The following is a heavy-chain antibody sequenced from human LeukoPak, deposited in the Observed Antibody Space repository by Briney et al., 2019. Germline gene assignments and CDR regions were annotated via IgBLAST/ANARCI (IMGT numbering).Heavy chain of an antibody. CDR1: GGTFSSYT. CDR2: IIPILSIA. V-gene: IGHV1-69*02. CDR3: AIYLGYYYDSSGYSGAFDI. Sequence: SVKVSCKASGGTFSSYTISWVRQAPGQGLEWMGRIIPILSIANYARKFQGRVTITADKSTSTAYMELSSLRSEDTAVYYCAIYLGYYYDSSGYSGAFDIWGQGTMVTVSS. D-gene: IGHD3-22*01. J-gene: IGHJ3*02.